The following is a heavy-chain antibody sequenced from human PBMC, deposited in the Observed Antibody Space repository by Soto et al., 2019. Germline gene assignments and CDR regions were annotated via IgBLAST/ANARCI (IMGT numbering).Heavy chain of an antibody. CDR2: ISSSSSYI. D-gene: IGHD3-16*01. V-gene: IGHV3-21*06. Sequence: GGSLRLSCAASGFTFSSYSMNWVRQAPGKGLEWVSSISSSSSYIYYADSVKGRFTISRDNAKNTLYLQMNSLRAEDTAVYYCERDRRGSQHYFDYGGRGNRVTVSS. CDR1: GFTFSSYS. CDR3: ERDRRGSQHYFDY. J-gene: IGHJ4*02.